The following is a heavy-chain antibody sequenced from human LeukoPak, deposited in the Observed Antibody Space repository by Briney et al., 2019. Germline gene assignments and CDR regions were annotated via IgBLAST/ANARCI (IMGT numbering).Heavy chain of an antibody. V-gene: IGHV1-69*04. J-gene: IGHJ4*02. D-gene: IGHD3-22*01. CDR1: GGTFSSYA. Sequence: GASVKVSCKASGGTFSSYAISWVRQAPGQGLEWMGRIIPILGIANYAQKFQGRVTITADKSTSTAYMELSSLRFEDTAVYYCARGVSSGYYIDYWGQGTLVTVSS. CDR3: ARGVSSGYYIDY. CDR2: IIPILGIA.